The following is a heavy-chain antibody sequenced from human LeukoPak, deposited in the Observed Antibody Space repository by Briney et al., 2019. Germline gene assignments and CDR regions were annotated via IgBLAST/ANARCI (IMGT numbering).Heavy chain of an antibody. V-gene: IGHV5-51*01. D-gene: IGHD5-12*01. J-gene: IGHJ4*02. Sequence: GECLKISCKGSGYSFTSYWIGWVRQMPGKGLEWMGIIYPGDSDTRYSPSFQGQVTISADKSISTAYLQWSSLKASDTAMYYCARHSRTDIVATVMYDYWGQGTLVTVSS. CDR1: GYSFTSYW. CDR2: IYPGDSDT. CDR3: ARHSRTDIVATVMYDY.